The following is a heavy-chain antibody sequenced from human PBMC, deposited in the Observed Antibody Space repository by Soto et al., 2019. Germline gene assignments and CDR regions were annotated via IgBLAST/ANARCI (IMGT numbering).Heavy chain of an antibody. V-gene: IGHV3-30*18. CDR1: GFTFSSYG. Sequence: VGSLRLSCAASGFTFSSYGMHWVRQAPGKGLEWVAVISYDVSNKYYADSVKGRFTISRDNSKNTLYLQMNSLRAEDTAVYYCAKEPPKYYYDSSGYYYFDYWGQGTLVTVSS. CDR3: AKEPPKYYYDSSGYYYFDY. D-gene: IGHD3-22*01. CDR2: ISYDVSNK. J-gene: IGHJ4*02.